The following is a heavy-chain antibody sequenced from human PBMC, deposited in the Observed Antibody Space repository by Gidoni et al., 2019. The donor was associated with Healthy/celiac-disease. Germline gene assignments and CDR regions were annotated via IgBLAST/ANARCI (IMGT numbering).Heavy chain of an antibody. V-gene: IGHV3-49*05. J-gene: IGHJ3*02. D-gene: IGHD5-18*01. CDR2: IRRKTYDETT. CDR1: AFTFSDYA. CDR3: TRDGVQLWLRAFDI. Sequence: EVQLVESGGGLVKPGRSLRLSCTASAFTFSDYAMSWFRQAPGKGLGWVGLIRRKTYDETTEYAASVKGRFTISRDDSKSIDYLQMNSLKTEDTAVYYCTRDGVQLWLRAFDIWGQGTVVTVSS.